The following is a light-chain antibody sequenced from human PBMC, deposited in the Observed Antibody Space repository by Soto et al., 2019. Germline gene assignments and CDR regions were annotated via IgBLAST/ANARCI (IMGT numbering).Light chain of an antibody. Sequence: EIVLTQSPGTLSLSPGERATLSCRASQSVSSSYLAWYQQKPGQAPRLLIYGTSRRATAIPDRFSGSGSGTDFALTISSLEPEDFATYYCQQHNSFPMPFGHGTKVDIK. CDR2: GTS. CDR1: QSVSSSY. V-gene: IGKV3-20*01. J-gene: IGKJ3*01. CDR3: QQHNSFPMP.